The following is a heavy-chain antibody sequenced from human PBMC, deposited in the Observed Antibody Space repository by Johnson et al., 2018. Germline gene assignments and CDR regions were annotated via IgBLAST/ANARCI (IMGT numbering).Heavy chain of an antibody. J-gene: IGHJ6*03. D-gene: IGHD2-21*02. V-gene: IGHV1-8*01. Sequence: QLVESGAEVKKPGXSVKXSCXASGYTFTSYDINWVRQATGQGLEWMGWMNPNSGNTGYAQKFQGRVTMTRNTSISTAYMELSRLRSEDTAVYYCSGGPREVVVVTAVYYYMDVWGKGTTVTVSS. CDR3: SGGPREVVVVTAVYYYMDV. CDR2: MNPNSGNT. CDR1: GYTFTSYD.